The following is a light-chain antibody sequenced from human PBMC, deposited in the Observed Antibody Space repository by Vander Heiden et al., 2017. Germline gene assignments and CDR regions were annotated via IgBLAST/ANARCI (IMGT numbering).Light chain of an antibody. Sequence: QSPLIQTASGSGSPAQSITISCTGTSSDVGGYNYVSWYQQHTGKAPKLMIYEVSNRPSGVSNRFSGAKSGNTASLTISGLQGEDEADYYCSAYTSSSTYVFGTGTKVTVL. V-gene: IGLV2-14*01. CDR1: SSDVGGYNY. CDR2: EVS. J-gene: IGLJ1*01. CDR3: SAYTSSSTYV.